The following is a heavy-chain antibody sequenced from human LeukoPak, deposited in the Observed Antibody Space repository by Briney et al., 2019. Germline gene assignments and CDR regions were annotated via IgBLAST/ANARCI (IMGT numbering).Heavy chain of an antibody. CDR2: INPNSGGT. CDR3: ARENDSSGYPYFYYYGMDV. V-gene: IGHV1-2*02. J-gene: IGHJ6*04. CDR1: GYTFTGYY. Sequence: GASVKVSCKASGYTFTGYYMHWVRQAPGQGLEWMGWINPNSGGTNYAQKFQGRVTMTRDTSISTAYMELSRLRSDDTAVYHCARENDSSGYPYFYYYGMDVWGKGTTVTVSS. D-gene: IGHD3-22*01.